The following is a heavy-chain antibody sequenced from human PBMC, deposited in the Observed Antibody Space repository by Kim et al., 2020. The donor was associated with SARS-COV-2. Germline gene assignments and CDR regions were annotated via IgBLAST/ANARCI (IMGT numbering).Heavy chain of an antibody. D-gene: IGHD4-17*01. J-gene: IGHJ4*02. Sequence: YAQKSKGRVTMTRDTSISTVYMELSSLRSDDTAVYYCARDDYTDYQYFDYWGQGTLVTVSS. V-gene: IGHV1-2*02. CDR3: ARDDYTDYQYFDY.